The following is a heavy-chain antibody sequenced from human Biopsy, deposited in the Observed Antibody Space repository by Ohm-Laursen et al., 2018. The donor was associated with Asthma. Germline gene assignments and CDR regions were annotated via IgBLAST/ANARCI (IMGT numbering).Heavy chain of an antibody. D-gene: IGHD1-14*01. CDR3: ARDVGINADPGHWSFNL. J-gene: IGHJ2*01. V-gene: IGHV3-7*01. Sequence: GSLRLSCSASGFTFTDYWMHWVRQVPGKGLEWVANIKHDGTERNHVDSLKGRFTISRDNAKNSLYLQMNSLRAEDTAVYYCARDVGINADPGHWSFNLWGRGTQVTVSS. CDR2: IKHDGTER. CDR1: GFTFTDYW.